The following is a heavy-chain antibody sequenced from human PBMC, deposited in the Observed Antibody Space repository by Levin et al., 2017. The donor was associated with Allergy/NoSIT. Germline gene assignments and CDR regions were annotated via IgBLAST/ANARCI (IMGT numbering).Heavy chain of an antibody. CDR2: IFWDDDT. Sequence: QTLSLTCTVSGFSLITKEESVGWIRQSPGKALEWLALIFWDDDTRYSPSLKNRVTITKDTSKDQVVLTMTNMDPADTATYYCARRRDSTKYGGLLDSWGQGTLVTVSS. V-gene: IGHV2-5*02. CDR3: ARRRDSTKYGGLLDS. CDR1: GFSLITKEES. J-gene: IGHJ5*01. D-gene: IGHD4-23*01.